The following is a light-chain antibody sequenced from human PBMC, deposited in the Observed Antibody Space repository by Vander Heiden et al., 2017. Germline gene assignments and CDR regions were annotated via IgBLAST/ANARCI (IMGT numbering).Light chain of an antibody. CDR2: AAS. CDR1: QSISSY. J-gene: IGKJ4*01. Sequence: IQLTQPPSSLSASVGDRVTITCRASQSISSYLDWYQQKPGKAPKLLIYAASSLQSGVPSRFSGSGSGTDFTLTISSLQPEDFATYYCQQSYSIPHTFGEGTKVEIK. CDR3: QQSYSIPHT. V-gene: IGKV1-39*01.